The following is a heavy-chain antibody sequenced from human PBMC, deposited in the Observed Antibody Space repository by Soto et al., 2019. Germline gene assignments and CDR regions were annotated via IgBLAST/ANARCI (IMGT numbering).Heavy chain of an antibody. CDR3: ARAGSSSGWLSDY. CDR2: INPNSGGT. J-gene: IGHJ4*02. V-gene: IGHV1-2*04. D-gene: IGHD6-19*01. CDR1: GYTFTGYY. Sequence: ASVKVSCKASGYTFTGYYMHWVRQAPGQGLEWMGWINPNSGGTNYAQKFQGWVTMSRDTSISTAYMGLSRLRSDDTAVYYCARAGSSSGWLSDYWGQGTLVTVSS.